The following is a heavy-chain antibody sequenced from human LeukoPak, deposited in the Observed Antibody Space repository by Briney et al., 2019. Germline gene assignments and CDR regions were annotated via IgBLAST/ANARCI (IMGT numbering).Heavy chain of an antibody. V-gene: IGHV4-59*08. CDR3: ATHSSGWYFSMDV. D-gene: IGHD6-19*01. J-gene: IGHJ6*02. CDR1: GGSITNYY. CDR2: IYYTGGT. Sequence: SETLSLTCTVSGGSITNYYWAWIRQPPGKGLEWIGNIYYTGGTKYNPSLRSRVTISVDPSKNQFSLKLSSVTAADTAMYYCATHSSGWYFSMDVWGQGTTVTVSS.